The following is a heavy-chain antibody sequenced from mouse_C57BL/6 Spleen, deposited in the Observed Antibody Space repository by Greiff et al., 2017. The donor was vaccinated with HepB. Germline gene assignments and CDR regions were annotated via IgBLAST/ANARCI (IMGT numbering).Heavy chain of an antibody. CDR1: GFTFSDYG. V-gene: IGHV5-17*01. J-gene: IGHJ4*01. CDR3: ARRVIDYAMDY. D-gene: IGHD2-13*01. Sequence: DVMLVESGGGLVKPGGSLKLSCAASGFTFSDYGMHWVRQAPEKGLEWVAYISSGSSTIYYADTVKGRFTISRDNAKNTLFLQMTSLRSEDTAMYYCARRVIDYAMDYWGQGTSVTVSS. CDR2: ISSGSSTI.